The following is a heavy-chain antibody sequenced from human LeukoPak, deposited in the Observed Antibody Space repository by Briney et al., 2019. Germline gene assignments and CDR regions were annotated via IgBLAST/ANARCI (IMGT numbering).Heavy chain of an antibody. Sequence: GGSLRLSCAASGFTFSSYSMNWVRQAPGKGLEWVSYISSSSSTIYYADSVKGRFTISRDNAKNSLYLQMNSLRAEDTAVYYCARDPALEVILEWLSRMSYFDYWGQGTLVTVSS. CDR3: ARDPALEVILEWLSRMSYFDY. J-gene: IGHJ4*02. CDR2: ISSSSSTI. D-gene: IGHD3-3*01. CDR1: GFTFSSYS. V-gene: IGHV3-48*01.